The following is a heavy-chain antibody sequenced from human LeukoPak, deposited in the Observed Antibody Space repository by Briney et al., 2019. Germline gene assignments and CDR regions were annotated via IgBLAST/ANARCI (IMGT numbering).Heavy chain of an antibody. CDR1: GGSISGSYYY. CDR3: ARPLAVAQYAFDI. Sequence: SETLSLTCTVSGGSISGSYYYWGWIRQSPGKGLDWIGSVLYTGNTYYNPSLKSRVTISVDTSKNHFSLKLSSATAADTAVYYCARPLAVAQYAFDIWGQGTMVTVSS. CDR2: VLYTGNT. V-gene: IGHV4-39*02. D-gene: IGHD6-19*01. J-gene: IGHJ3*02.